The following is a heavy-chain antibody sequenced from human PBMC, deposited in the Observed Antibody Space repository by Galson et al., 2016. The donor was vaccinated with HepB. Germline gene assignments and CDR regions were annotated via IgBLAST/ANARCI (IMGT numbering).Heavy chain of an antibody. D-gene: IGHD2-2*01. Sequence: SVKVSCKASGYTFTTYAMHWVRQAPGQRFEWMGWINAGNGNTKYSQKFQGRVTITRDTSASTVYMDLRSLRSEDTAVYYCARAGHCSSASCPDSFDIWGLGTMVTVSS. CDR1: GYTFTTYA. J-gene: IGHJ3*02. CDR2: INAGNGNT. V-gene: IGHV1-3*01. CDR3: ARAGHCSSASCPDSFDI.